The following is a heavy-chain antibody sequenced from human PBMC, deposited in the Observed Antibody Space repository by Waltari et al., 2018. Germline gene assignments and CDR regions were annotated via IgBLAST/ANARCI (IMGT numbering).Heavy chain of an antibody. CDR1: GGSISSYY. CDR3: ARALVGKTPWFGEEGRAFDI. CDR2: IYYSGST. V-gene: IGHV4-59*01. D-gene: IGHD3-10*01. Sequence: QVQLQESGPGLVKPSETLSLTCTVSGGSISSYYWSWIRQPPGKGMEWIGYIYYSGSTNYNPSLKSRVTISVDTSKNQFSLKLSSVTAADTAVYYCARALVGKTPWFGEEGRAFDIWGQGTMVTVSS. J-gene: IGHJ3*02.